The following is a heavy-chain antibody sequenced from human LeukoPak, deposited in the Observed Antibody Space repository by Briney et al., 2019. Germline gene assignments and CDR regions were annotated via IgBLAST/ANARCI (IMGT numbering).Heavy chain of an antibody. J-gene: IGHJ4*02. D-gene: IGHD6-6*01. Sequence: PSETLSLTCGVYGGSFSGYYWSWIRQPPGKGLEWIGYVYYTGSTNYNPSLKSRVTMFEDKSKNQFSLRLSSVTVADTAVYYCARHFAYSSSSYFDYWGQGSLVTVSS. CDR2: VYYTGST. CDR3: ARHFAYSSSSYFDY. V-gene: IGHV4-59*08. CDR1: GGSFSGYY.